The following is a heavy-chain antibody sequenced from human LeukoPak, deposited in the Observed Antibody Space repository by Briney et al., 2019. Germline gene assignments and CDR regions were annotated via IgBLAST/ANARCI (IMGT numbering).Heavy chain of an antibody. CDR2: IYHSGST. D-gene: IGHD2-2*02. Sequence: SETLSLTCTVSGGSVSSGSYYWSWIRQPPGKGLEWIGYIYHSGSTNYNPSLKSRVTISVDTSKNQFSLKLSSVTAADTAVYYCARAHGYCSSTSCYMDAFDIWGQGTMVTVSS. V-gene: IGHV4-61*01. CDR3: ARAHGYCSSTSCYMDAFDI. J-gene: IGHJ3*02. CDR1: GGSVSSGSYY.